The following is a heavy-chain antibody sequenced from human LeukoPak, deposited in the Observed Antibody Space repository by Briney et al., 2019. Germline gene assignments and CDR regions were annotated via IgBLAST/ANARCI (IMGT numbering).Heavy chain of an antibody. CDR3: ASRRRGYSGYDWRYFDF. J-gene: IGHJ4*02. D-gene: IGHD5-12*01. Sequence: GGSLRLSCAASGFNVSSQYMSWVRQAPGKGLEWVSVISRDGRAYCAESVKDRFTVSRHNSKTPLSLQMNNLRTEDTAVYYCASRRRGYSGYDWRYFDFWGQGTLVTVSS. CDR2: ISRDGRA. V-gene: IGHV3-53*04. CDR1: GFNVSSQY.